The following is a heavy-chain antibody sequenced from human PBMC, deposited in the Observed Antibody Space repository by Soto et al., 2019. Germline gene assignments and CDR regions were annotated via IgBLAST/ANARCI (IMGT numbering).Heavy chain of an antibody. CDR2: IYYSGST. V-gene: IGHV4-30-4*01. CDR3: ATXPTYYYDRSGYANAFDM. D-gene: IGHD3-22*01. J-gene: IGHJ3*02. Sequence: SGTLSLTCTVSGGSINSGDYYWSWIRQPPGKGLEWIGYIYYSGSTYHNPSLKSRINISVDTSKNQFSLKLSSVTAADTAVYYCATXPTYYYDRSGYANAFDMWGQGTMVTVSS. CDR1: GGSINSGDYY.